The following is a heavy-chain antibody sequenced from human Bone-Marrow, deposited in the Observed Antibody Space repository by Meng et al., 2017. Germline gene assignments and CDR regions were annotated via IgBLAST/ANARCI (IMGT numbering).Heavy chain of an antibody. V-gene: IGHV4-30-4*01. CDR2: IYNSGST. Sequence: QGQLQESGPGLGKPSKTLSLHCPVPGGSTSSGDYYWSWIRQPPGKGLEWIGYIYNSGSTYYNPSLKSRVTISVDTSKNQFSLKLRFVTAADTAVYYCAREGRSHQVGVSVYWGQGNLVTVSS. J-gene: IGHJ4*02. CDR3: AREGRSHQVGVSVY. D-gene: IGHD2-21*01. CDR1: GGSTSSGDYY.